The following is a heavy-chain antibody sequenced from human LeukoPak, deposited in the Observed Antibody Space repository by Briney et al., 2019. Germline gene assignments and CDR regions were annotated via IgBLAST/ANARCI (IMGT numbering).Heavy chain of an antibody. Sequence: GGSLRLSCAASGFTFDDYTMHWVRQAPGKGLEWVSLINWDGGSTYYADSVKGRFTISRDNAKNSLYLQMNSLRAEDTAVYYCARDEDRSYYFDYWGQGTLVTVSS. CDR2: INWDGGST. V-gene: IGHV3-43*01. CDR3: ARDEDRSYYFDY. D-gene: IGHD2-15*01. CDR1: GFTFDDYT. J-gene: IGHJ4*02.